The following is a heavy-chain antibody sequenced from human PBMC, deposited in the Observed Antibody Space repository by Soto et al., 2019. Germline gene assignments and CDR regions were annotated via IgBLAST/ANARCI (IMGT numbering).Heavy chain of an antibody. CDR2: IYWDDDK. CDR1: GFSLSSTRMA. Sequence: QITLKESGPTLVKPTQTLTLTCTFSGFSLSSTRMAVGWIRQPPVKALEWLALIYWDDDKRYSPFLKSRPTITKDTSKNPVVLTLSTMVPVDTARYYCAHIVVAGLVYYFGYWSQGTLVTVSS. V-gene: IGHV2-5*02. CDR3: AHIVVAGLVYYFGY. D-gene: IGHD6-19*01. J-gene: IGHJ4*02.